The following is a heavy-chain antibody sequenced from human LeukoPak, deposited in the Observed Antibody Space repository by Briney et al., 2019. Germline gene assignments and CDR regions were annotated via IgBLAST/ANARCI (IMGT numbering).Heavy chain of an antibody. D-gene: IGHD3-22*01. CDR2: IYYSGST. CDR3: ARDWSMRYYDSSGDRNQYNWFDP. Sequence: SETLSLTCTVSGGSISSSSYYWGWIRQPPGKGLEWIGSIYYSGSTYYNPSLKSRVTISVDTSKNQFSLKLSSVTAADTAVYYCARDWSMRYYDSSGDRNQYNWFDPWGQGTLVTISS. CDR1: GGSISSSSYY. J-gene: IGHJ5*02. V-gene: IGHV4-39*07.